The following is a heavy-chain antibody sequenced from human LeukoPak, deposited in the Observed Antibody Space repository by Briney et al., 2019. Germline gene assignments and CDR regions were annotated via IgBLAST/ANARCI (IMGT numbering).Heavy chain of an antibody. CDR2: IIPIFGIA. J-gene: IGHJ4*02. CDR3: VRGGARGVMDGGHY. Sequence: SVKVSCKASGGTFSSYAISWVRQAPGQGLEWMGRIIPIFGIANYAQKFQGRVTITADKSTSTAYVELSSLRSDDTAVYYCVRGGARGVMDGGHYWGQGTLVTVSS. V-gene: IGHV1-69*04. D-gene: IGHD3-10*01. CDR1: GGTFSSYA.